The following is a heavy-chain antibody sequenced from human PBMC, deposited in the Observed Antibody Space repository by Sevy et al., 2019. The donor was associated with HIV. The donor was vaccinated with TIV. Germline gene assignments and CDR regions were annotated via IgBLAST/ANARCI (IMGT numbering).Heavy chain of an antibody. D-gene: IGHD4-4*01. CDR2: IYPGDSDT. Sequence: GESLKISCKGSGYSFTSYWIGWVRQMPGKGLEWMGIIYPGDSDTRYSPSFQGQVTISADKSISTAYRQWSSLKASDTAMYYCARMIGNDYSNYGQPVNFDYWGQGTLVTVSS. CDR3: ARMIGNDYSNYGQPVNFDY. J-gene: IGHJ4*02. V-gene: IGHV5-51*01. CDR1: GYSFTSYW.